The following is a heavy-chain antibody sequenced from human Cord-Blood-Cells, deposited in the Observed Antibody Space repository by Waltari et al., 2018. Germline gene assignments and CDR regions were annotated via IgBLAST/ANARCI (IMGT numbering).Heavy chain of an antibody. CDR1: GGTFSSYA. CDR2: IIPILGIA. V-gene: IGHV1-69*04. Sequence: QVQLVQSGAEVKKPGSSVKVSCQASGGTFSSYAISWVRQAPGQGLEWMGGIIPILGIANYAQKFQGRVTITADESTSTAYMELSSLRSEDTAVYYCARSTRFGGSGSYYNAFDIWGQGTMVTVSS. J-gene: IGHJ3*02. CDR3: ARSTRFGGSGSYYNAFDI. D-gene: IGHD3-10*01.